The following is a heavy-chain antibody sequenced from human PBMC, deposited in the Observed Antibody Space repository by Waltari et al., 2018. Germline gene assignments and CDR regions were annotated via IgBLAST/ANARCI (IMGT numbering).Heavy chain of an antibody. CDR3: ASVREGGY. CDR1: GFSFSNYW. Sequence: EVQLVESGGGLVQPGESLRLSCVASGFSFSNYWMTWVRQAPWKGLEWVATIKQEGSERYYIDSVKGRFTISRDSAKHSLHLQMDSLRVEDTAMYYCASVREGGYWGQGTLVTVSS. CDR2: IKQEGSER. D-gene: IGHD1-26*01. V-gene: IGHV3-7*01. J-gene: IGHJ4*02.